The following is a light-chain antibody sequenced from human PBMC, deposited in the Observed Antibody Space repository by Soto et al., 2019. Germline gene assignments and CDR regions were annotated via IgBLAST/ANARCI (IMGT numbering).Light chain of an antibody. CDR2: DAN. CDR3: QQYNNWPT. Sequence: DIQMTQSPSTLSAFVGDSVTITCRASQSISRWLAWYQQKPGKAPKLLIYDANNLESGVPARFSGSGSGTEFTLTISSLQSEYFAVYYCQQYNNWPTFGGGTKVDIK. V-gene: IGKV1-5*01. J-gene: IGKJ4*01. CDR1: QSISRW.